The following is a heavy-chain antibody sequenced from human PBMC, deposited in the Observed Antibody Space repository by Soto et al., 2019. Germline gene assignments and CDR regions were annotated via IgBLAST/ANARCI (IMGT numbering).Heavy chain of an antibody. CDR2: IYYSGST. V-gene: IGHV4-61*01. CDR1: GGSVSSGSYY. CDR3: ALSMAGDYADY. D-gene: IGHD4-17*01. Sequence: SETLSLTCTVSGGSVSSGSYYWSWIRQPPGKGLEWIGYIYYSGSTNYNPSLKSRVTISVDTSKNQFSLKLSSVTAADTAVYYCALSMAGDYADYWGQGTLVTVSS. J-gene: IGHJ4*02.